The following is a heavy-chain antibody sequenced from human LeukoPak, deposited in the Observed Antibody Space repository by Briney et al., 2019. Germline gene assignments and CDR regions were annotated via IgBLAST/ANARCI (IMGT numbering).Heavy chain of an antibody. J-gene: IGHJ4*02. CDR2: IYPGDSDT. CDR3: AXLAXIATVATELDY. D-gene: IGHD6-13*01. Sequence: GESLKISCKGSGYTFTNYWIAWVRQMPGKGLEWMGIIYPGDSDTRYSPSFQGQVSISADKSIRTAYLQWSSLKASDTAMYYCAXLAXIATVATELDYWGQGTLVTVSS. V-gene: IGHV5-51*01. CDR1: GYTFTNYW.